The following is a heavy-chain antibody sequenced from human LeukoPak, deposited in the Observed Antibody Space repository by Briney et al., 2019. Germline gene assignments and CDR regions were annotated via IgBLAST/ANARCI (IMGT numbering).Heavy chain of an antibody. CDR3: ASSPTTHYYASGSYSSPKQGFDY. D-gene: IGHD3-10*01. Sequence: GESLKISCKGSGYTFTSYWIAWVRQMPGTGLEWMGIIIPGNSDTRYSPSFQGQVTISVDKSISTAYLQWSSLKASDTAMYYCASSPTTHYYASGSYSSPKQGFDYWGQGTLVTVSS. J-gene: IGHJ4*02. V-gene: IGHV5-51*01. CDR2: IIPGNSDT. CDR1: GYTFTSYW.